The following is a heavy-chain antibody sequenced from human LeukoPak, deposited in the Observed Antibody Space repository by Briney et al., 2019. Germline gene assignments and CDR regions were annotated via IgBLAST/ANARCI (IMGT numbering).Heavy chain of an antibody. V-gene: IGHV3-64*01. CDR3: ARGSTPPAGAHDTYDI. D-gene: IGHD2-2*01. Sequence: YPGGSLRLSCAASGFTFISYPMHWVRQPPGKGLEYVSAISGNGDTTWYGNSARGRFTISRDNSKSTVYLQMDSLTPEDMAICYCARGSTPPAGAHDTYDIWGQGTMVTVSS. J-gene: IGHJ3*02. CDR1: GFTFISYP. CDR2: ISGNGDTT.